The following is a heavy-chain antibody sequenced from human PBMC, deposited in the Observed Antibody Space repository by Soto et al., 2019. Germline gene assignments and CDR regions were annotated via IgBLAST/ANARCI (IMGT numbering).Heavy chain of an antibody. J-gene: IGHJ4*02. CDR3: ARDLGSGYDAGDY. D-gene: IGHD5-12*01. V-gene: IGHV1-69*14. CDR2: IIPLFGTT. CDR1: GDTFSGYS. Sequence: QVQLVQSGAEVKKPGSSVKVSCKASGDTFSGYSISWVRQAPGQGLEWMGGIIPLFGTTNYAQRFQGRVTITADKSTRTAYMELSSLKSEDTAIYCCARDLGSGYDAGDYWGQGTLVTVSS.